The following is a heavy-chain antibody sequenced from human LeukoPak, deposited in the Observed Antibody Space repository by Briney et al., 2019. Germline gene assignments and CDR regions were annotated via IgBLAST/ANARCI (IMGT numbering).Heavy chain of an antibody. Sequence: SETLSLTCALYGGSFSGYYWSWIRQTPGKGLEWIGEINHSGSTNHNPSLKSRVTISIDTSKNQFSLKLSSVTAADTAVYYCATTNVLLWFGELSKTAYFDYWGQGTLVTVSS. D-gene: IGHD3-10*01. J-gene: IGHJ4*02. CDR1: GGSFSGYY. CDR3: ATTNVLLWFGELSKTAYFDY. CDR2: INHSGST. V-gene: IGHV4-34*01.